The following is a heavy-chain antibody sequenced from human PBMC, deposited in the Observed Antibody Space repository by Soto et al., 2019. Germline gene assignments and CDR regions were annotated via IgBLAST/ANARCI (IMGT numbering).Heavy chain of an antibody. V-gene: IGHV4-4*02. D-gene: IGHD6-19*01. CDR1: GDSMNNNNW. Sequence: QVQLQESGPGLVKPSGTLSLTCAVSGDSMNNNNWWSWVRQSPRKGLEWIAEIYHSGATNYNPSLQSRVTISIDKSEKQFSLKLNSVTAADTVVYYCARAGLGLAFDSWGQGALVTVSS. CDR2: IYHSGAT. CDR3: ARAGLGLAFDS. J-gene: IGHJ5*01.